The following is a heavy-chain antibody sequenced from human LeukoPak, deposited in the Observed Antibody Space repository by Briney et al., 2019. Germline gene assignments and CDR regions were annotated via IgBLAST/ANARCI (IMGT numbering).Heavy chain of an antibody. CDR1: GFTFSSYA. CDR3: ASSDSSPDAFDI. J-gene: IGHJ3*02. CDR2: ISVYESHK. V-gene: IGHV3-30*03. Sequence: GGSLRLSCAASGFTFSSYAMSWVRQTPGKGLEWVAVISVYESHKYYADSVKGRFTLSRDNSKNTLYLQMNSLTTEDTAVYYCASSDSSPDAFDIWGQGTMVTVSS. D-gene: IGHD6-13*01.